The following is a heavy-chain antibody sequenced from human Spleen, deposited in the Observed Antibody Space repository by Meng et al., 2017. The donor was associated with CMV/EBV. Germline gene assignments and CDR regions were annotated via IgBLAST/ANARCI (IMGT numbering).Heavy chain of an antibody. Sequence: GESLKISCTASGFIFDDYYMTWIRQSPGKGLEWIAYISSTSSTIYYADSVKGRFTISRDNAKNSLYLHMSSLRAEDTAVYYCARGPVGSCSSASCHVFDYWGQGALVTVSS. CDR2: ISSTSSTI. J-gene: IGHJ4*02. CDR1: GFIFDDYY. D-gene: IGHD2-2*01. CDR3: ARGPVGSCSSASCHVFDY. V-gene: IGHV3-11*04.